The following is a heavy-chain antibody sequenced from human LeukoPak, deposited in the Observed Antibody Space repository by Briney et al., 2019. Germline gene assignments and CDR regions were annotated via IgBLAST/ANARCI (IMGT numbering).Heavy chain of an antibody. V-gene: IGHV4-39*01. CDR1: GGSISSSSYY. Sequence: SETLSLTCTVSGGSISSSSYYWGWIRQPPGKGLEWIGSIYYSGSTYYNPSLKSRVTISVDTSKNQFSLKLSSVTAADTAVYYCARHAAYYYDSSGPGGAYYFDYWGQGTLVTVSS. J-gene: IGHJ4*02. D-gene: IGHD3-22*01. CDR2: IYYSGST. CDR3: ARHAAYYYDSSGPGGAYYFDY.